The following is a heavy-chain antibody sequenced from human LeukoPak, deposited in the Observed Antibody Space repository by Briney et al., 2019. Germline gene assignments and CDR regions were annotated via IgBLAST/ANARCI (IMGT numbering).Heavy chain of an antibody. V-gene: IGHV4-59*08. J-gene: IGHJ4*02. CDR1: GGSISSYY. D-gene: IGHD5-12*01. Sequence: SETLSLTCTVSGGSISSYYWSWIRQPPGKGLEWIGYIYYSGSINYNPSLKSRITISGDTSKNQFSLNLSSVTATDTAVYYCARQQGGYSGYDPFDYWGQGTLVTVSS. CDR3: ARQQGGYSGYDPFDY. CDR2: IYYSGSI.